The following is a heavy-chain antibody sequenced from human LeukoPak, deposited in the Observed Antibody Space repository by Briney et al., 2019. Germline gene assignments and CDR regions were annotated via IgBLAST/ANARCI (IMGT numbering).Heavy chain of an antibody. CDR3: ARPGVGSGRYGAFDI. CDR2: IYTSGST. V-gene: IGHV4-4*07. Sequence: SETLSLTCTVPGGSISSYYWSWIRQPAGKGLEWIGRIYTSGSTNYNPSLKSRVTMSVDTSKNQFSLKLSSVTAADTAVYYCARPGVGSGRYGAFDIWGQGTMVTVSS. D-gene: IGHD5-18*01. CDR1: GGSISSYY. J-gene: IGHJ3*02.